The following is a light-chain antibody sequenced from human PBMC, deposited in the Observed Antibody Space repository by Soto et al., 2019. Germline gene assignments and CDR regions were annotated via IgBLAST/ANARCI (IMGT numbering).Light chain of an antibody. CDR1: QSISSW. CDR2: RAS. J-gene: IGKJ1*01. CDR3: QQYNSWT. V-gene: IGKV1-5*03. Sequence: DIQMTQSPSTLSASVGDRVTITCRASQSISSWLAWYQQKAGKAPKLLIYRASSLECGVPSRFNGSGSGTEFTLTITSLQPDDFATYYCQQYNSWTFGQGTKVEIK.